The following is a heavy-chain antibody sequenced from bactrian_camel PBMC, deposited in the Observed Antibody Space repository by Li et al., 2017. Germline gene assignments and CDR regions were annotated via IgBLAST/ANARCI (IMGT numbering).Heavy chain of an antibody. Sequence: HVQLVESGGSSVQAGGSLRLSCVVSGLTHSNYCYGWSRQSPGKEREGVASVDNRGSTIIAESVKGRFTISRDNAKNTVFLQMNSLKPEDTAVYYCASVWAAGAMAWSLGFGFTSWGQGTQVTVS. CDR3: ASVWAAGAMAWSLGFGFTS. CDR2: VDNRGST. J-gene: IGHJ6*01. D-gene: IGHD1*01. V-gene: IGHV3S53*01. CDR1: GLTHSNYC.